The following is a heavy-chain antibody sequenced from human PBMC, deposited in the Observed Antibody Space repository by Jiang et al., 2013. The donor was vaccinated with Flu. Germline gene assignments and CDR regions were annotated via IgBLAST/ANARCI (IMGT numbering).Heavy chain of an antibody. CDR3: ARVVLAASGDYYYMDV. CDR2: IIPVFGTA. Sequence: GAEVKKPGSSVKVSCKASGGTFTSYAVSWVRQAPGQGLEWMGGIIPVFGTADYAQKFQGRVTISADESPTTAYMELSSLRSEDTAVYYCARVVLAASGDYYYMDVWGTGTPVTVSS. D-gene: IGHD2-15*01. CDR1: GGTFTSYA. J-gene: IGHJ6*03. V-gene: IGHV1-69*01.